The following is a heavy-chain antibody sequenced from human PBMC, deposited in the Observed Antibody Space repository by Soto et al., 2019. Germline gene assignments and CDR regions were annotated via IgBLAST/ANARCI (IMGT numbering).Heavy chain of an antibody. Sequence: GGSLRLSCAASGFTFSSYGMHWVRQAPGKGLEWVAVIWYDGSNKYYADSVNGRFTISRDNSKNTLYLQMNSLRAEDTAVYYCARDLDIVATTPTYWGQGTLVTVSS. V-gene: IGHV3-33*01. CDR2: IWYDGSNK. D-gene: IGHD5-12*01. CDR3: ARDLDIVATTPTY. CDR1: GFTFSSYG. J-gene: IGHJ4*02.